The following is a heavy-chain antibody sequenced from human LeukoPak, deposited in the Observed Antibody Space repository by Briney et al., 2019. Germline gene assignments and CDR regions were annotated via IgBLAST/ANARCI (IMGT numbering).Heavy chain of an antibody. J-gene: IGHJ3*02. CDR1: GFTFSSYW. D-gene: IGHD2-2*01. Sequence: GGSLRLSCAASGFTFSSYWMSWVRQAPGKGLEWVANIKQDGSEIYYVDSVKGRFTISRDNAKNSLYLQMNSLRAEDTAVYYCARMYCSSASCYTDAFDIWGQGTMVTVSS. V-gene: IGHV3-7*01. CDR2: IKQDGSEI. CDR3: ARMYCSSASCYTDAFDI.